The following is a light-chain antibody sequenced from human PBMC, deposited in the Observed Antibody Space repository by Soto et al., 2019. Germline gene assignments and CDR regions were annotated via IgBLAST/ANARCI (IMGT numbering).Light chain of an antibody. Sequence: EIVMTQSPATMSVSPGERATLSCRASQSVSSSYFVWYQQKPGQAPSLVIYAASTRATGIPARFSGSGSGTDFTLTISSLQPEDIATYYCQESYSTSFGQGTKVDIK. J-gene: IGKJ1*01. CDR3: QESYSTS. V-gene: IGKV3-15*01. CDR2: AAS. CDR1: QSVSSS.